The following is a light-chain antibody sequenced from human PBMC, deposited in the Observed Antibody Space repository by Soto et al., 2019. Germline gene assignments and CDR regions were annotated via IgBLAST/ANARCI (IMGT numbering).Light chain of an antibody. V-gene: IGLV2-23*01. J-gene: IGLJ2*01. CDR1: SSDVWSYNL. Sequence: QSVLTQPASVSGSPGQSITISCTGTSSDVWSYNLVSWYRQHPGKAPKLMIYEGSKRPSGVSNRFSGSKSGNTASLTISGLQAEDEADYYCCSYAAGSTLIVFGGGTQLTVL. CDR2: EGS. CDR3: CSYAAGSTLIV.